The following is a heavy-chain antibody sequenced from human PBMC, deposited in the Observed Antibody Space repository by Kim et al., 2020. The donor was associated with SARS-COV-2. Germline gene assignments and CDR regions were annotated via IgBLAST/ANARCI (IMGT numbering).Heavy chain of an antibody. CDR3: ARRMVRGVIINYFDY. V-gene: IGHV4-34*01. CDR2: INHSGST. Sequence: SETLSLTCAVYGGSFSGYYWSWIRQPPGKGLEWIGEINHSGSTNYNPSLKSRVTISVDTSKNPFSLKLSSVTAADTAVYYCARRMVRGVIINYFDYWGQGTLVTVSS. J-gene: IGHJ4*02. CDR1: GGSFSGYY. D-gene: IGHD3-10*01.